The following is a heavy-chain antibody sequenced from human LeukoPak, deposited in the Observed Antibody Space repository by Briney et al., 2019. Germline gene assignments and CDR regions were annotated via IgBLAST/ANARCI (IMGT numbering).Heavy chain of an antibody. V-gene: IGHV5-51*01. CDR2: IYPGDSDT. J-gene: IGHJ6*02. Sequence: KVSCKASGYTFTSYGISWVRQMPGKGLEWMGIIYPGDSDTRYSPSFQGQVTISADKSISTTYLQWSSLKASDTAMYYCARRPQSYYGMDVWGQGTTVTVSS. CDR3: ARRPQSYYGMDV. CDR1: GYTFTSYG.